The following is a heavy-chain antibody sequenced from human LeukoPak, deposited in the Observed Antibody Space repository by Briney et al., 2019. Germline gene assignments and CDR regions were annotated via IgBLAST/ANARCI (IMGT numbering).Heavy chain of an antibody. V-gene: IGHV4-34*01. CDR2: INHSGST. CDR1: GGSLSGYY. J-gene: IGHJ5*02. CDR3: ARLYTWFGP. Sequence: SETLSLTCAVYGGSLSGYYWSWIRQPPGKGLEWIGEINHSGSTNYNPSLKSRVTISVDTSKNQFSLKLSSVTAADTAVYYCARLYTWFGPWGQGTLVTVSS.